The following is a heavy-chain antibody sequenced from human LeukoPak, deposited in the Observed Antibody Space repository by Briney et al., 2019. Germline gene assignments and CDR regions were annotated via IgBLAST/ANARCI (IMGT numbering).Heavy chain of an antibody. J-gene: IGHJ4*02. CDR3: ARAETYYYGSGSSDY. CDR2: ISAYNGNT. D-gene: IGHD3-10*01. Sequence: GASVKVSCKASGYAFTSYGISWVRQAPGQGLEWMGWISAYNGNTNYAQKLQGRVTMTTDTSTSTAYMELRSLRSDDTAVYYCARAETYYYGSGSSDYWGQGTLVTVSS. V-gene: IGHV1-18*01. CDR1: GYAFTSYG.